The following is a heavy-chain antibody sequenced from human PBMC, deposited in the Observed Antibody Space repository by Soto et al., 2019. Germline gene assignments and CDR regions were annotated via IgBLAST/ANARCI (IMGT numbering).Heavy chain of an antibody. Sequence: GESLKISGKGSGYIFTSYWIGWVRQMPGKGLEWMGIIYPGDSDTRYSPSFKGQVTISADKSISTAYMQWSSLKASDTAMYYCARPVLSGYSYYFDYWGQGTLVTVSS. V-gene: IGHV5-51*01. CDR1: GYIFTSYW. D-gene: IGHD3-3*01. CDR2: IYPGDSDT. CDR3: ARPVLSGYSYYFDY. J-gene: IGHJ4*02.